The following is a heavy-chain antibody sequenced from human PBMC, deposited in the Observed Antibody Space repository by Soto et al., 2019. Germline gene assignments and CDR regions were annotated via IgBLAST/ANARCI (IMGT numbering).Heavy chain of an antibody. CDR2: IYYSGTT. CDR1: GGSVTNTTYF. V-gene: IGHV4-39*01. J-gene: IGHJ5*02. D-gene: IGHD5-18*01. CDR3: ARHRHAGSSYGLYWFDP. Sequence: LALTCVVSGGSVTNTTYFWGWIRQPPGKGPEWIGSIYYSGTTYSNPSLKSRLTMSIDTSKNQFSLKLSSVTAADTAVYYCARHRHAGSSYGLYWFDPWGQGALVTVSS.